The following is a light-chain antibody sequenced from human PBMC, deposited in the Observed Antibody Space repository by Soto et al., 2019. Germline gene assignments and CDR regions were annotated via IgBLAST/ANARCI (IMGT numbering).Light chain of an antibody. CDR3: QQYSSYFWT. J-gene: IGKJ1*01. CDR2: KAS. Sequence: DIRMTQSPSTLSASVGDRVTITCGASQTISRWLAWYQKKKERAPKLLIYKASSLQSGVPSRLRGSGYGTELTITISSMQTDEFETYYCQQYSSYFWTFGHGTKVDI. CDR1: QTISRW. V-gene: IGKV1-5*03.